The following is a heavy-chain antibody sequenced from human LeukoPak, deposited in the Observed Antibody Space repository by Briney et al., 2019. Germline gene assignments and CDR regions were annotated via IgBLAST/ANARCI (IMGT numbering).Heavy chain of an antibody. CDR3: ARDICSSGSCYVNWFDP. Sequence: GASVKVSCKASGYAFTDYGVTWVRQAPGQGLEWMGWIGGHNGDTHYAQKFQGRVTMTIDTSTSTAYMELRGLRSDDTAVYCCARDICSSGSCYVNWFDPWGQGALVTVSS. J-gene: IGHJ5*02. V-gene: IGHV1-18*01. CDR1: GYAFTDYG. D-gene: IGHD2-15*01. CDR2: IGGHNGDT.